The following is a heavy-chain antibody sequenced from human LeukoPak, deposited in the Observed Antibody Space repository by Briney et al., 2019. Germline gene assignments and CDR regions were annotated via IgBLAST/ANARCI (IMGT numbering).Heavy chain of an antibody. CDR1: GFTFSSYA. Sequence: PGGSLRLSCAASGFTFSSYAMRWVRQAPGKGLQYVSAISSKGGNTYYANSVKVRLNISRDNSNNTLYLQMGSLRAEDMAVYYCARGGYTSGWYVQEPHLDYWGQETLVTVSS. CDR3: ARGGYTSGWYVQEPHLDY. D-gene: IGHD6-19*01. J-gene: IGHJ4*02. V-gene: IGHV3-64*01. CDR2: ISSKGGNT.